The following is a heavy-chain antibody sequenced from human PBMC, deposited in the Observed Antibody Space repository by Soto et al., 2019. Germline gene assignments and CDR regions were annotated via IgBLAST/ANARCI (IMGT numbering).Heavy chain of an antibody. J-gene: IGHJ4*02. Sequence: SPTLSLTCAISGDSVSSNSAAWNWIRQCPSRGLEWLGRTYYRSKWYNDYAVSVKSRITINPDTSKNQFSLQLNSVTPEDTAVYYCARDGYSSGWYGISSQIWGQGTLVTVSS. V-gene: IGHV6-1*01. D-gene: IGHD6-19*01. CDR1: GDSVSSNSAA. CDR3: ARDGYSSGWYGISSQI. CDR2: TYYRSKWYN.